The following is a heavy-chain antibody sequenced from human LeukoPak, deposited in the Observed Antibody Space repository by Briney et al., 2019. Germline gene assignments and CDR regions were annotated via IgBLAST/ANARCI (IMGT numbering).Heavy chain of an antibody. CDR1: GGSFSGYY. CDR3: ARGYSGYDFMADY. D-gene: IGHD5-12*01. J-gene: IGHJ4*02. V-gene: IGHV4-34*01. CDR2: INHSGST. Sequence: SSETLSLTCAVYGGSFSGYYWSWIRQPPGKGVEWIGEINHSGSTNYNPSLKSRVTISVDTSKNQFSLKLSSVTAADTAVYYCARGYSGYDFMADYWGQGTLVTVSS.